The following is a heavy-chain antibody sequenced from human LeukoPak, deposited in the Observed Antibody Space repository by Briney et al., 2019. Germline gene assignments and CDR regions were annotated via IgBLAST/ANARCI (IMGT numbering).Heavy chain of an antibody. CDR2: TSTNSSYI. CDR3: ARDPKRYGPAYNDAFDI. Sequence: TGGSLRLSCAASGFTFSSYSMNWVRQAPGRGLEGVSSTSTNSSYIYYADSVRGRFTISRDNAKNSLYLQMNSLRAEDTAVYYCARDPKRYGPAYNDAFDIWGQGTMVTVSS. CDR1: GFTFSSYS. D-gene: IGHD5-18*01. J-gene: IGHJ3*02. V-gene: IGHV3-21*01.